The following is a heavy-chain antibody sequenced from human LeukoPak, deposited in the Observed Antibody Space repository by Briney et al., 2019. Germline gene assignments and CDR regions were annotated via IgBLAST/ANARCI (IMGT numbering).Heavy chain of an antibody. J-gene: IGHJ4*02. V-gene: IGHV1-58*01. Sequence: GTSVNVSCKASGFTFTSSAVQWVRQARGQRLEWIGWIVVGSGNTNYAQKFQERVTITRDMSTSTAYMELSSLRSEDTAVYYCAASYGSGTYVDYWGQGTLVTVSS. D-gene: IGHD3-10*01. CDR2: IVVGSGNT. CDR3: AASYGSGTYVDY. CDR1: GFTFTSSA.